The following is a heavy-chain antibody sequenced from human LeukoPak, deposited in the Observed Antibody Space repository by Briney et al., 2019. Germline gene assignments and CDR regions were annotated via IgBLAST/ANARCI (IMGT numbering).Heavy chain of an antibody. D-gene: IGHD5-18*01. V-gene: IGHV3-30-3*01. CDR3: ARKSGYSYGYLDY. J-gene: IGHJ4*02. CDR1: GFTFSSYA. CDR2: ILYDGSNK. Sequence: GGSLRLSCAASGFTFSSYAMHWVRQAPGKGLEWVAVILYDGSNKYYADSVKGRFTISRDNSKNTLYLQMNSLRAEDTAVYYCARKSGYSYGYLDYWGQGTLVTVSS.